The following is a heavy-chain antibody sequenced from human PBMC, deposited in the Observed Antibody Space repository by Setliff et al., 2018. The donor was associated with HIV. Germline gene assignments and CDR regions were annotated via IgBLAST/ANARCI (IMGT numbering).Heavy chain of an antibody. CDR2: IHAGNGYT. Sequence: ASVKVSCKASGYTFTSYAMHWVRQAPGQRLEWMGWIHAGNGYTKYSQKFQGRVTFTRDTSASAAYMDLSSLRSEDTAIYYCAREQGHFWARDRSYMDVWGKGTTVTVSS. D-gene: IGHD3-3*02. CDR3: AREQGHFWARDRSYMDV. V-gene: IGHV1-3*01. J-gene: IGHJ6*03. CDR1: GYTFTSYA.